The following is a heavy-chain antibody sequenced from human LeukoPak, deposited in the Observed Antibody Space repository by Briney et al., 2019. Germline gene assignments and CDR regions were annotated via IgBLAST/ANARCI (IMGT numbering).Heavy chain of an antibody. CDR1: GFTFSSYS. Sequence: GGSLRLACAASGFTFSSYSMNWVRQAPGKGLEWVSSITSSSSYIYYADSVKGRFTISRDNAKNSLYLQMNSLRAEDTAVYYCARGSSGSYYTLFDYWGQGTLVTVSS. J-gene: IGHJ4*02. D-gene: IGHD3-10*01. V-gene: IGHV3-21*01. CDR3: ARGSSGSYYTLFDY. CDR2: ITSSSSYI.